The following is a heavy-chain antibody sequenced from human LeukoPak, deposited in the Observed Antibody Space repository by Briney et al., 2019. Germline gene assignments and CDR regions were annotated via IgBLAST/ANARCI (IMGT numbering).Heavy chain of an antibody. D-gene: IGHD3-10*01. J-gene: IGHJ4*02. CDR1: GGSISSSNW. Sequence: SGTLSLTCAVSGGSISSSNWWSWVRQPPGKGLEWIGEIYHSGSTNYNPSLKSRVTISVDKSKNQFSLKLSSVTAADTAVYYCATPKGYFYGSGPGYFNYWGQGTQVTISS. CDR2: IYHSGST. CDR3: ATPKGYFYGSGPGYFNY. V-gene: IGHV4-4*02.